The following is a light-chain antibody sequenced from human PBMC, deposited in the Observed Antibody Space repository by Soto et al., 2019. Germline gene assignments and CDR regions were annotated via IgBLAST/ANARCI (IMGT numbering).Light chain of an antibody. CDR3: QQYYSTPLT. Sequence: DIQMTQSPSSLSASVGDSVTITCRASQSISAYVNWYQQKPGKAPKILIYGASSLESGVPSRFSGGGSGTDFTLTISSLQAEDVAVYYCQQYYSTPLTFGQGTKVDIK. CDR2: GAS. CDR1: QSISAY. J-gene: IGKJ1*01. V-gene: IGKV1-39*01.